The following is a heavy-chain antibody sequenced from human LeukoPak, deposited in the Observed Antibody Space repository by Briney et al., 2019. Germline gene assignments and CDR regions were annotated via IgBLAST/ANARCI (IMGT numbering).Heavy chain of an antibody. CDR3: AREYRKGAFDP. V-gene: IGHV1-46*01. CDR1: GYTFTSYY. D-gene: IGHD1-26*01. Sequence: GASVKVSCKASGYTFTSYYMHWVRQAPGQGLEWMGIINPSGGSTSYAQKFQGRVTMTRDMSTSTVYMELSSLRSEDTAVYYCAREYRKGAFDPWGQGTLVTVSS. CDR2: INPSGGST. J-gene: IGHJ5*02.